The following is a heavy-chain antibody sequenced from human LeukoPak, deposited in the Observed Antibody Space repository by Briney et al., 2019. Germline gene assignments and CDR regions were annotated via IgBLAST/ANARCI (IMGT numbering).Heavy chain of an antibody. CDR1: GFTFSSYR. CDR2: IKQGESER. D-gene: IGHD7-27*01. J-gene: IGHJ3*02. V-gene: IGHV3-7*05. CDR3: ARGYLGFNDAFDI. Sequence: GGSLGLSCAASGFTFSSYRVNWVRQAPGKGLEWVASIKQGESERYYVDSVHGRFTISRDNAKNSLYLQMNSLRAEDTAVYYCARGYLGFNDAFDIWGQGTMVTVSS.